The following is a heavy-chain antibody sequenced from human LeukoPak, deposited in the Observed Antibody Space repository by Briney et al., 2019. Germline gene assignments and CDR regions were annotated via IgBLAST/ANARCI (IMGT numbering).Heavy chain of an antibody. V-gene: IGHV3-48*03. CDR3: AKPLRDAGSFNYPYFDF. CDR1: GFTFSSYE. J-gene: IGHJ4*02. D-gene: IGHD5-24*01. Sequence: PGGSLRLSCAASGFTFSSYEMNWVRQAPGKGLEWVSYISSSGSTIYYADSVKGRFTISRDNAKNSLYLQMNSLRAEDTAVYYCAKPLRDAGSFNYPYFDFWGQGTLVTVSS. CDR2: ISSSGSTI.